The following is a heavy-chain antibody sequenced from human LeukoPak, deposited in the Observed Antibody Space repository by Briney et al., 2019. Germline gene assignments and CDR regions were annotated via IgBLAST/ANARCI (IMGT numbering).Heavy chain of an antibody. V-gene: IGHV3-23*01. CDR3: AKYRIHYYYYMDV. Sequence: PGGSLRLSCAASGFTFSSYAMSWVRQAPGKGLEWVSDINGSGGSTYYADSVKGRFTTSRDISKNTLYLQLNSLRAEDTAVYYCAKYRIHYYYYMDVWGKGTTVTISS. CDR1: GFTFSSYA. CDR2: INGSGGST. J-gene: IGHJ6*03.